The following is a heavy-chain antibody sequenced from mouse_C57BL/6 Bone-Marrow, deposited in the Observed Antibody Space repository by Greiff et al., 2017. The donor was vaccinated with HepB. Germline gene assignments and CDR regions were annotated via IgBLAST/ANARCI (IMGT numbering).Heavy chain of an antibody. J-gene: IGHJ2*01. CDR2: ISSGGSTI. CDR1: GFTFSDYG. Sequence: EVQRVESGGGLVKPGGSLKLSCAASGFTFSDYGMHWVRQAPEKGLEWVAYISSGGSTIYYADTVKGRFTISRDNAKNTLFLQMTSLRSEDTAMYYCARQDYLDYWGQGTTLTVSS. CDR3: ARQDYLDY. V-gene: IGHV5-17*01.